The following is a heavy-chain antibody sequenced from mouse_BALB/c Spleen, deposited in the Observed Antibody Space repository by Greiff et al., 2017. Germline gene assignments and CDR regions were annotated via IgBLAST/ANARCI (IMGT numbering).Heavy chain of an antibody. CDR1: GDSITSCY. CDR3: ARSYGNSAWFAY. CDR2: ISYSGST. Sequence: EVKLMESGPSLVKPSQTLSLTCSVTGDSITSCYWNWIRKFPGNKLEYMGYISYSGSTYYNPSLKSRISITRDTSKNQYYLQLNSVTTEDTATYYCARSYGNSAWFAYWGQGTLVTVSA. J-gene: IGHJ3*01. D-gene: IGHD2-1*01. V-gene: IGHV3-8*02.